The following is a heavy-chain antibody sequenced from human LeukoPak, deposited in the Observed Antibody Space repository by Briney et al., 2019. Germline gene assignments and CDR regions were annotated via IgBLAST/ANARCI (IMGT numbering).Heavy chain of an antibody. J-gene: IGHJ4*02. V-gene: IGHV1-46*01. Sequence: ASVKVSCKASGYTFTSYYMHWVRQAPGQGLEWMGIINPSGGSTSYAQKFQGRVTMTRDTSTSTVYMELSSLRSEDTAVYYCARRGRGTTVTYYFDFWGQGTLVTVSS. CDR2: INPSGGST. CDR1: GYTFTSYY. CDR3: ARRGRGTTVTYYFDF. D-gene: IGHD4-17*01.